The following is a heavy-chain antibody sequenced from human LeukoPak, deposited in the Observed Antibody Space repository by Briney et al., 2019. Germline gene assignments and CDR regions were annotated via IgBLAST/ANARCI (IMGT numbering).Heavy chain of an antibody. Sequence: ASVKVSCKASGYSLTTYYMHWVRQAPGQGLEWMAIINPSGGSTNYAQKFQGRVTMTRDTSTSTVYMELSSLRSEDTAVYYCARFQAAGTYYYYYGMDVWGQGTTVTVSS. CDR2: INPSGGST. J-gene: IGHJ6*02. CDR1: GYSLTTYY. CDR3: ARFQAAGTYYYYYGMDV. V-gene: IGHV1-46*01. D-gene: IGHD6-13*01.